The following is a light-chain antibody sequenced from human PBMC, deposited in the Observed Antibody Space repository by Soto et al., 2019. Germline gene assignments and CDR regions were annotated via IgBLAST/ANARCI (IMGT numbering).Light chain of an antibody. Sequence: DIVMTQSPLSLPVTPGEPASISCRSSQSLLHSNGYTFLSWYLQKPGQSPQLLIYLGSIRASGVPDRFSGTESRTDFTLKITRVEAEDVGTYYCLQGVRPPATFGGGTKVEI. CDR2: LGS. CDR3: LQGVRPPAT. CDR1: QSLLHSNGYTF. V-gene: IGKV2-28*01. J-gene: IGKJ4*01.